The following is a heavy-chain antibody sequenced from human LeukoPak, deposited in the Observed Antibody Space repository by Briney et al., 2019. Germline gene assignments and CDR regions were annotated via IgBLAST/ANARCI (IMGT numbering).Heavy chain of an antibody. CDR3: AKDLYMTTVIPGEFDY. J-gene: IGHJ4*02. V-gene: IGHV3-30*18. CDR2: ISYDGSNK. Sequence: GGSLRLSCAASGFTFSSYGMHWVRQAPGKGLEWVAVISYDGSNKYYADSVKGRFTISRDNSKTTLYLQMNSLRAEDTAVYYCAKDLYMTTVIPGEFDYWGQGTLVTVSS. CDR1: GFTFSSYG. D-gene: IGHD4-17*01.